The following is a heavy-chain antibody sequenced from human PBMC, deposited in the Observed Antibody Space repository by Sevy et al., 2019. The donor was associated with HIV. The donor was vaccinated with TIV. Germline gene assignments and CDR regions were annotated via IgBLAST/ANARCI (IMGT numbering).Heavy chain of an antibody. D-gene: IGHD6-19*01. V-gene: IGHV4-39*01. CDR2: FYYSEST. Sequence: SETLSLTCTVSGGSISISSYYWGWIRQPSGKGLEWIGSFYYSESTYYNPSLKSRVTIAVDTSKNEFSLKLSSVTAADTAVYYCARAFRAVAGSYYFDYWGQGTLVTVSS. CDR3: ARAFRAVAGSYYFDY. J-gene: IGHJ4*02. CDR1: GGSISISSYY.